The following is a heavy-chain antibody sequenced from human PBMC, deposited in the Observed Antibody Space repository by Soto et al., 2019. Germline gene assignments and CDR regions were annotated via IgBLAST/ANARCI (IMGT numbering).Heavy chain of an antibody. J-gene: IGHJ4*02. CDR1: GGSISSSSYY. D-gene: IGHD3-10*01. Sequence: SETLSLTCTVSGGSISSSSYYWGWIRQPPGKGLEWIGSIYYSGSTYYNPSLKSRVTISVDTSKNQFSLKLSSVTAADTAVYYCARLVWYTTYYYRSGSYVDYWGQGTLVTVS. CDR3: ARLVWYTTYYYRSGSYVDY. V-gene: IGHV4-39*01. CDR2: IYYSGST.